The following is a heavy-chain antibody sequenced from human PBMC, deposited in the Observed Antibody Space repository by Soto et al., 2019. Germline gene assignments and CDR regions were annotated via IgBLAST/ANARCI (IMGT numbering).Heavy chain of an antibody. Sequence: QVQLVQSGAEVKEPGASVKVSCRASGYTFTNYAIHWVRQAPGQRLEWMGWLNSGNGNTKYPQKFQGRVTITRDTSASTAYMFLSSLRSEDTAVYYCARDQGIPYCGGDCYSDWYFDLWGRGTLVTVSS. CDR1: GYTFTNYA. D-gene: IGHD2-21*01. V-gene: IGHV1-3*01. CDR2: LNSGNGNT. CDR3: ARDQGIPYCGGDCYSDWYFDL. J-gene: IGHJ2*01.